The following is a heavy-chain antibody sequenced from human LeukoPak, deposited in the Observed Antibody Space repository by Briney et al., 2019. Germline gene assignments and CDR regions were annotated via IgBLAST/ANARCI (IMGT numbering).Heavy chain of an antibody. V-gene: IGHV4-39*07. CDR2: INHSGST. CDR3: ARGVGYCSGGSCYNYYYGMDV. D-gene: IGHD2-15*01. Sequence: SETLSLTCTVSGGSISSSTYYWGWIRQPPGKGLEWIGEINHSGSTNYNPSLKSRVTISVDTSKNQFSLKLSSVTAADTAVYYCARGVGYCSGGSCYNYYYGMDVWGQGTTVTVSS. CDR1: GGSISSSTYY. J-gene: IGHJ6*02.